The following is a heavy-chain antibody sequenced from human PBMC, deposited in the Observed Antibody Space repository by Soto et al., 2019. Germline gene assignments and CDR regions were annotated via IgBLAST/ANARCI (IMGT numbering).Heavy chain of an antibody. CDR3: AKDQGSSENGVDY. CDR2: ISYDGSNK. V-gene: IGHV3-30*18. CDR1: GFTFSSYG. Sequence: QVQLVESGGGVVQPGRSLRLSCAASGFTFSSYGMQWVRQAPGKGLEWVAIISYDGSNKYYADSVKGRFTISRDNSKNTLYLQMNSLRAEDTAAYYCAKDQGSSENGVDYWGQGTLVTVSS. D-gene: IGHD6-13*01. J-gene: IGHJ4*02.